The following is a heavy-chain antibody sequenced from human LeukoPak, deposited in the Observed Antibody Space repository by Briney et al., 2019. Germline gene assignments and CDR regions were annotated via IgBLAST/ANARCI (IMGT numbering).Heavy chain of an antibody. CDR1: GFTFSGYD. D-gene: IGHD2-15*01. J-gene: IGHJ4*02. Sequence: GGSLRLSCAASGFTFSGYDMQWVRQAPGKGLEWVAFIRYDGSNKYYADSVKGRFTISRDNSKNTLYLQMNSLRAEDTAVYYCAKDSRTRSGAAGVDYWGQGTLVTVSS. V-gene: IGHV3-30*02. CDR2: IRYDGSNK. CDR3: AKDSRTRSGAAGVDY.